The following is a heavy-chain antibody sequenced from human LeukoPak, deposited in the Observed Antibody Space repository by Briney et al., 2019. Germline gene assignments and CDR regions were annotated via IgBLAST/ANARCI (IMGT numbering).Heavy chain of an antibody. CDR2: ISSNGGST. CDR3: TTGTRIAVAGTDVMSH. V-gene: IGHV3-64D*06. J-gene: IGHJ4*02. D-gene: IGHD6-19*01. CDR1: GFTFSSYA. Sequence: GGSLRLSCSASGFTFSSYAMHWVRQAPGKGLEYVSAISSNGGSTYYADSVKGRFTISRDNSKNTLYLQMSSLRAEDTAVYYCTTGTRIAVAGTDVMSHWGQGTLVTVSS.